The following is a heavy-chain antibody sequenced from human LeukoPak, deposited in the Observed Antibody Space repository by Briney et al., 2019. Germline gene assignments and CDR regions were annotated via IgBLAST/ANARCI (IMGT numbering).Heavy chain of an antibody. Sequence: ASVKVSCKTSGYTFTDYFVHWVRQAPGQGLEWMGWINPNSGGTEYAQKFPGRVTMTRDTSISTAYMELSRLRSDDTAVYFCAREYYYDSSGYSVNYYYYGMDVWGQGTTVTVSS. J-gene: IGHJ6*02. D-gene: IGHD3-22*01. V-gene: IGHV1-2*02. CDR1: GYTFTDYF. CDR3: AREYYYDSSGYSVNYYYYGMDV. CDR2: INPNSGGT.